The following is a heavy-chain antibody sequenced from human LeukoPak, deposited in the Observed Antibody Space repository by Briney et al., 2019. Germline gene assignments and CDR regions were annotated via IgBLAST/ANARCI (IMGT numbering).Heavy chain of an antibody. CDR2: IKQDGSDK. J-gene: IGHJ2*01. CDR1: GFTFSSYG. CDR3: AREANMGGYFDL. V-gene: IGHV3-7*01. D-gene: IGHD2/OR15-2a*01. Sequence: PGGSLRLSCAASGFTFSSYGMHWVRQAPGKGLEWVANIKQDGSDKYYVDSVKGRFTVSRDNAKKSVYLQLNSLRAEDTAAYYCAREANMGGYFDLWGRGTLVTVSS.